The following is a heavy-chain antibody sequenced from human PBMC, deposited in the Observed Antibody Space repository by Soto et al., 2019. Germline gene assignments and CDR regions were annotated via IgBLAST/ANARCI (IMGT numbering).Heavy chain of an antibody. Sequence: PGGSLRLSCAASGFSFRNFGMHWVRQAPGKGLEWVAVISYDGTEKDYADSVEGRLTISRDNSRYTVDLQMNSLRVEDTAVYYCAKNFDSSGDLFYFDSWGQGTLVTVSS. CDR3: AKNFDSSGDLFYFDS. CDR1: GFSFRNFG. D-gene: IGHD3-22*01. J-gene: IGHJ4*02. V-gene: IGHV3-30*18. CDR2: ISYDGTEK.